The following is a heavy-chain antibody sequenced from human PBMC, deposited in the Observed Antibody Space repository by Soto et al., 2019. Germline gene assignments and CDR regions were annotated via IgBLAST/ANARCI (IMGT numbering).Heavy chain of an antibody. V-gene: IGHV4-30-4*01. D-gene: IGHD4-4*01. Sequence: SETLSLTCTVSGGSISSGDYYWSWIRQPPGKGLEWIGYIYYSGSTYYNPSLKSRVTISVDTSKNQFSLKLSSVTAADTAVYYCARDEGDSNAGMDVWGQGTTVTVSS. CDR2: IYYSGST. CDR1: GGSISSGDYY. CDR3: ARDEGDSNAGMDV. J-gene: IGHJ6*02.